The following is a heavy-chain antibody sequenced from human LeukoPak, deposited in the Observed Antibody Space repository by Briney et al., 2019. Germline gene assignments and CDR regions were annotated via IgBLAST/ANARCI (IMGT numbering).Heavy chain of an antibody. J-gene: IGHJ3*02. CDR2: IIPIFGTA. Sequence: ASVEVSCKASGGTFSSYAISWVRQAPGQGLEWMGGIIPIFGTANYAQKFQGRVTITTDESTSTAYMELSSLRSEDTAVYYCARVAAYSSSWYPDAFDIWGQGTMVTVSS. V-gene: IGHV1-69*05. CDR3: ARVAAYSSSWYPDAFDI. CDR1: GGTFSSYA. D-gene: IGHD6-13*01.